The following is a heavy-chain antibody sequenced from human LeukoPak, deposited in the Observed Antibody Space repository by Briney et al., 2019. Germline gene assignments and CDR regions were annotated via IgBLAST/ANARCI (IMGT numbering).Heavy chain of an antibody. J-gene: IGHJ4*02. CDR2: INAGNGNT. CDR3: ARSPEGWWELPFDY. Sequence: ASLTVSFTASGYTFTIYAMHWVRQAPGQRLEWMGWINAGNGNTKYSQKFQGRVTITRDTSASTAYMELSSLRSEDTAVYYCARSPEGWWELPFDYWGQGTLVTVSS. V-gene: IGHV1-3*01. D-gene: IGHD1-26*01. CDR1: GYTFTIYA.